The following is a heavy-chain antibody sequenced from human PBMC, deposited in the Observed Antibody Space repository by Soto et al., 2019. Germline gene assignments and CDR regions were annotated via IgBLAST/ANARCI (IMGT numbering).Heavy chain of an antibody. CDR3: VRATAARQRDYSYHYYLHI. Sequence: ASVKVSCKASGYTFINYYIHWVRQAPGQGLEWMGVINPNGGSAVYAQKFQGRVTLTRDTSTSTVYVELSSLRSDDTAVYFCVRATAARQRDYSYHYYLHIWGKGTTVTVSS. J-gene: IGHJ6*03. V-gene: IGHV1-46*03. CDR1: GYTFINYY. D-gene: IGHD6-6*01. CDR2: INPNGGSA.